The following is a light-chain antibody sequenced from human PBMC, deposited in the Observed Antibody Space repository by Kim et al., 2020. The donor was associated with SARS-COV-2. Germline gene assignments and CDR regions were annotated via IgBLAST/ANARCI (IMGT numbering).Light chain of an antibody. CDR1: KLGDKY. CDR3: QAWDSSTAV. CDR2: QDS. J-gene: IGLJ7*01. V-gene: IGLV3-1*01. Sequence: GSQGQTASITCSGDKLGDKYACWYQQKPGQSPVLVIYQDSKRPSGIPERFSGSNSGNTATLTISGTQAMDEADYYCQAWDSSTAVFGGGTQLTVL.